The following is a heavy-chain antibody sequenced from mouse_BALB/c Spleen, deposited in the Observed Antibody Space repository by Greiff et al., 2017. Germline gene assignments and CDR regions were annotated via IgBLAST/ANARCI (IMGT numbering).Heavy chain of an antibody. D-gene: IGHD2-3*01. CDR2: IWAGGST. V-gene: IGHV2-9*02. Sequence: VKLMESGPGLVAPSQSLSITCTVSGFSLTSYGVHWVRQPPGKGLEWLGVIWAGGSTNYNSALMSRLSISKDNSKSQVFLKMNSLQTDDTAMYYCARADGYYDAMDYWGQGTSVTVSS. CDR3: ARADGYYDAMDY. CDR1: GFSLTSYG. J-gene: IGHJ4*01.